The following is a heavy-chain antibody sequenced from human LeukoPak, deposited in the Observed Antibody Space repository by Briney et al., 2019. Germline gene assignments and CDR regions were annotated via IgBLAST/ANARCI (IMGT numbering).Heavy chain of an antibody. CDR1: GFTFSTYE. CDR2: ISSRGSTI. D-gene: IGHD3-22*01. Sequence: SGGSLRLSCAASGFTFSTYEMNWVRQAPGKGLEWVSYISSRGSTIYYADSVKGRFTISRDNAKNSLYLQMNSLRAEDTAVYYCARDAGFYDSSAYYAFDIWGQGTMVTVSS. J-gene: IGHJ3*02. CDR3: ARDAGFYDSSAYYAFDI. V-gene: IGHV3-48*03.